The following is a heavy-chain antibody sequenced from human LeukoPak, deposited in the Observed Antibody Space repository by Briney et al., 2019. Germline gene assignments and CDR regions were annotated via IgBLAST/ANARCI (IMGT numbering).Heavy chain of an antibody. D-gene: IGHD3-16*01. CDR1: GFTFSSYE. CDR3: ALTDEGGAFDI. Sequence: HPGGSLRLSCAASGFTFSSYEMNWVRQAPGKGLEWVSYISSSGSTIYYADSMKGRFTISRDNAKNSLYLQMNSLRAEDTAVYYCALTDEGGAFDIWGQGTMVTVSS. CDR2: ISSSGSTI. V-gene: IGHV3-48*03. J-gene: IGHJ3*02.